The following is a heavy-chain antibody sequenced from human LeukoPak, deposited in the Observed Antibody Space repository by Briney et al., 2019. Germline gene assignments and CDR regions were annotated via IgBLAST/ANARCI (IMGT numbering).Heavy chain of an antibody. CDR1: GFTFRSHW. D-gene: IGHD2-2*02. CDR3: ASDCSSTSCYTSGRGYYYGMDV. Sequence: GGSLRLSCEASGFTFRSHWMSWVRQAPGKGLEWVANIHQYGGEKYYVDSVRGRFSISRDNAKNSLYLEMNSLRAEDTAVYYCASDCSSTSCYTSGRGYYYGMDVWGQGTTVTVSS. V-gene: IGHV3-7*01. J-gene: IGHJ6*02. CDR2: IHQYGGEK.